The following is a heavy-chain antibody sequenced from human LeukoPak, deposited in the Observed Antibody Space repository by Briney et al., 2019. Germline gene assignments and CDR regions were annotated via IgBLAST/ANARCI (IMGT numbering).Heavy chain of an antibody. D-gene: IGHD1-26*01. V-gene: IGHV4-39*01. CDR3: AKTYSGGYSPFDS. J-gene: IGHJ4*02. Sequence: SETLSLTCTVSGASISSRNYYWGWIRQPPGKGLEWIGSIFHSGSTYYSPSLKSRVTISVDTSTNRVSLKLNSVTAADTAVYYCAKTYSGGYSPFDSWGQGTLVTVSS. CDR2: IFHSGST. CDR1: GASISSRNYY.